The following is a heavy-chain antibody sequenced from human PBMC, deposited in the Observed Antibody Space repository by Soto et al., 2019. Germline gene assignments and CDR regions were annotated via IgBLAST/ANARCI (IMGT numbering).Heavy chain of an antibody. V-gene: IGHV4-59*08. J-gene: IGHJ4*02. Sequence: SETLSLTCSVSGGSITSDYWSWIRQPPGKGLEWIGYISYSGRTTYNPSLKSRVTMSRDTSKNQFSLKLSSVTAADTAVYYCARSGGNSGCAYWGQGTLVTVSS. CDR1: GGSITSDY. CDR2: ISYSGRT. CDR3: ARSGGNSGCAY. D-gene: IGHD5-12*01.